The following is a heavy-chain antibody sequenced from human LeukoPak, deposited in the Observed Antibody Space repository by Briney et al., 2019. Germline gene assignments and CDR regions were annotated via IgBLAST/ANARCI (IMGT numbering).Heavy chain of an antibody. CDR2: VSYTGRT. CDR3: ARLLDYDNSGAPDIFDI. J-gene: IGHJ3*02. D-gene: IGHD3-22*01. V-gene: IGHV4-59*01. CDR1: GGSISHNY. Sequence: SETLSLTCSVSGGSISHNYWTWIRQSPGKGLECLGHVSYTGRTRYNPSLQSRLTMSLDTSNNHFSLQLTSVTAADTAVYYCARLLDYDNSGAPDIFDIWGQGTMLTVSS.